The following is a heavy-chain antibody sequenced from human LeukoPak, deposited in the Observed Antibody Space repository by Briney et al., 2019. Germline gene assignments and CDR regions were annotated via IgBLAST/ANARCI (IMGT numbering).Heavy chain of an antibody. V-gene: IGHV3-30*02. CDR2: IRYDGTSK. CDR3: AKDVSGIVVVPAARGMDA. Sequence: PGGSLRLSCAASRFSFSSYDMHWVRQAPGKGLEWVAFIRYDGTSKYYADSVKGRFTISRDNSKNTLYLQMNSLRAEDTALYYCAKDVSGIVVVPAARGMDAWGKGTTVTVSS. CDR1: RFSFSSYD. J-gene: IGHJ6*04. D-gene: IGHD2-2*01.